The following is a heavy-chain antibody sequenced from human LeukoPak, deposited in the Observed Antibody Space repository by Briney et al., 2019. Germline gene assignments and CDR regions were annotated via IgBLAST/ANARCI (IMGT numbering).Heavy chain of an antibody. CDR2: MNPNSGTT. J-gene: IGHJ4*02. V-gene: IGHV1-8*01. CDR1: GYTFTSYD. Sequence: GASVKVSCKASGYTFTSYDINWVRQAPGQGLEWLGWMNPNSGTTGYAQKFQGRATLTTNISITTAYMELRSLRSEDTAVYYCARGGYCSGGSCFYFEYWGQGTLVTVSS. D-gene: IGHD2-15*01. CDR3: ARGGYCSGGSCFYFEY.